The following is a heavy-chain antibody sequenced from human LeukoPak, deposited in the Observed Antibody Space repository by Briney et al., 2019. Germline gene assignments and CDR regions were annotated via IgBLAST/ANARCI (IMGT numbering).Heavy chain of an antibody. D-gene: IGHD2-21*01. Sequence: KPSETLSLTCAVYGGSFSGYYWSWVRQPPGKGLEWIGEIYHTGTSDYNPSLKSRVTISVDKSKNQVSLKLTSVTAADTAVYYCARRTGGWVAYFDYWGQGTLVTVSS. V-gene: IGHV4-34*01. J-gene: IGHJ4*02. CDR2: IYHTGTS. CDR3: ARRTGGWVAYFDY. CDR1: GGSFSGYY.